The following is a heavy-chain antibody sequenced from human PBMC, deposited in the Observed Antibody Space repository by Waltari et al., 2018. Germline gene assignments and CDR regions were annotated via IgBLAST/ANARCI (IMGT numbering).Heavy chain of an antibody. CDR3: ASLFPDSSGYYYAWNAFDI. D-gene: IGHD3-22*01. CDR2: IIPIFGTA. V-gene: IGHV1-69*05. CDR1: GGTFSSYA. Sequence: QVQLVQSGAEVKKPGSSVKVSCKASGGTFSSYAISWVRQAPGQGLEWMGGIIPIFGTANYAQKFQGRVTITTDESTSTAYMELSSLRSEDTAVYYCASLFPDSSGYYYAWNAFDIWGQGTMVTVSS. J-gene: IGHJ3*02.